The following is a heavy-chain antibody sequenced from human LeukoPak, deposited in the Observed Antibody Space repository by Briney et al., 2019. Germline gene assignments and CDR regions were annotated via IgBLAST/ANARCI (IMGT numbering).Heavy chain of an antibody. CDR2: INPSGGST. CDR3: ARTLRDGYNPFDY. CDR1: GYTFSNYY. V-gene: IGHV1-46*01. J-gene: IGHJ4*02. Sequence: ASVTVSCTASGYTFSNYYIHWVRQAPGQGLEWMGIINPSGGSTSYAQKFQGRVTMTRDTSTSTVYMELSSLRSEDTAVYYCARTLRDGYNPFDYWGQGTLVTVSS. D-gene: IGHD5-24*01.